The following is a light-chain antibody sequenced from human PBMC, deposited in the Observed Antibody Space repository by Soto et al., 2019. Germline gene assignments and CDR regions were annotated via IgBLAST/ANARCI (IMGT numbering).Light chain of an antibody. CDR3: ATWDDSVYV. J-gene: IGLJ1*01. CDR1: TANIGTNT. CDR2: TND. V-gene: IGLV1-44*01. Sequence: QLVLTQPPSASGTPGQRVTISCSGSTANIGTNTVNWFQHLPGSAPKLLIYTNDQRPSGVPDRFSGSRSGTSASLAISGPQSEDEADYYCATWDDSVYVFGTGTKLTVL.